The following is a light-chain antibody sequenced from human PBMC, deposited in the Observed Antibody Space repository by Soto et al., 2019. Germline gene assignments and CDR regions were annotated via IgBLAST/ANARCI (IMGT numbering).Light chain of an antibody. V-gene: IGKV1-5*01. CDR2: DAS. CDR1: QSISSW. CDR3: QQYNSYST. J-gene: IGKJ1*01. Sequence: DIQMTQSRSTLSASVRYRVTISCRASQSISSWLAWYQQKPGKAPKLLIYDASSLESGVPSRFSGSGSGTEFTLTISSMQPDDFATYYCQQYNSYSTFGQGTKVDIK.